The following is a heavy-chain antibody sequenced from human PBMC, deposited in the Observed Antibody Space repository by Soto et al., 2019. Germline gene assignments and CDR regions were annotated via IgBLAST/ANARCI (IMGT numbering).Heavy chain of an antibody. CDR3: ARDFSGLLWFGESPDY. CDR1: GYTFTSYA. Sequence: SVKVSCKASGYTFTSYAMHWVRQAPGQRLEWMGWINAGNGNTKYSQKFQGRVTITRDTSASTAYMELSSLRSEDTAVYYCARDFSGLLWFGESPDYWGQGTLVTVSS. J-gene: IGHJ4*02. V-gene: IGHV1-3*01. D-gene: IGHD3-10*01. CDR2: INAGNGNT.